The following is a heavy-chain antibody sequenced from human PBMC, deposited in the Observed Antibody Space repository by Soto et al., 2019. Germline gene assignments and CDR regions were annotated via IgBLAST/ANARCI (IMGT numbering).Heavy chain of an antibody. V-gene: IGHV1-18*01. D-gene: IGHD2-15*01. CDR1: GYTFTSYG. CDR2: ISAYNGNT. Sequence: QVQLVQSGAEVKKPGASVKVSCKASGYTFTSYGISWVRQAPGQGLEWMGWISAYNGNTNYAQKLQGRVTMTTDTSTSTAYMELRSLRSDDTAVYYCARVCSGGSCYSGGWFDPWGQRTLVTVSS. CDR3: ARVCSGGSCYSGGWFDP. J-gene: IGHJ5*02.